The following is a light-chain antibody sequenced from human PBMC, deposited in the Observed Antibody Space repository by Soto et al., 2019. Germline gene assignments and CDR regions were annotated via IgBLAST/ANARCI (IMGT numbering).Light chain of an antibody. CDR1: SSDIGGYNY. CDR2: EVS. V-gene: IGLV2-14*01. Sequence: QSVLTQPPSASGSPGQSITVSCTGTSSDIGGYNYVSWYQQHPGKAPKLMIYEVSNRPSGVSNRFSGSKSGNTASLTISGLQAEDEADYYCSSYRSDSTYVFGTGTKVTVL. CDR3: SSYRSDSTYV. J-gene: IGLJ1*01.